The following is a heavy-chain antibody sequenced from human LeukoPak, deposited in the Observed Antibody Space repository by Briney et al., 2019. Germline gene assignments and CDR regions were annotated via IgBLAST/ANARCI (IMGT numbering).Heavy chain of an antibody. J-gene: IGHJ4*02. Sequence: PSETLSLTCTVSAGSINSGGYFWTWVRQHPGEGLEWIGYIWNSGNSYYNPSLSSRVIISADSSKSTFPLKLSSVTAADTAVYYCARYHCGSTYCPGVDFYGQGTLVTVSS. CDR3: ARYHCGSTYCPGVDF. CDR1: AGSINSGGYF. V-gene: IGHV4-31*03. D-gene: IGHD2-2*01. CDR2: IWNSGNS.